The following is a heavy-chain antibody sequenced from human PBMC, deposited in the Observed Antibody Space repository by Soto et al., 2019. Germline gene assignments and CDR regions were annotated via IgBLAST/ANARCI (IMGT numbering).Heavy chain of an antibody. CDR1: GGSFSGYY. V-gene: IGHV4-34*01. CDR2: INHSGST. J-gene: IGHJ3*02. CDR3: ARVNMGAFDI. Sequence: PSETLSLTCAVYGGSFSGYYWSWIRQPPGKGLAWIGEINHSGSTNYKPSLKSRVTISVDTPKNQVSLKVNSVTAADTAVYYCARVNMGAFDIWGQGTMVTVSS. D-gene: IGHD3-10*01.